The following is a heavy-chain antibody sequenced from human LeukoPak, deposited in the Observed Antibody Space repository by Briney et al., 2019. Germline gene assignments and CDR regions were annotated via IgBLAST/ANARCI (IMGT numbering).Heavy chain of an antibody. D-gene: IGHD2-21*02. CDR2: ISGSGDSS. J-gene: IGHJ3*02. CDR1: GFTFSSYA. Sequence: GGSLRLSCAASGFTFSSYAMCWVRQAPGKGLEWVSAISGSGDSSYYADSVKGRFTISRDNSKNTLYLQMNSLRAEDTAVYYCAKDVKVVVTEAFDIWGQGTMVTVSS. CDR3: AKDVKVVVTEAFDI. V-gene: IGHV3-23*01.